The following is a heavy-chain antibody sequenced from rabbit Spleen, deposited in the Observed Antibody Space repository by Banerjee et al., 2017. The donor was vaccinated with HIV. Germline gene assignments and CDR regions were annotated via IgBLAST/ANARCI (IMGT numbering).Heavy chain of an antibody. V-gene: IGHV1S45*01. J-gene: IGHJ4*01. Sequence: QEQLVESGGGLVQPEGSLTLTCKASGFDFSNKAVMCWVRQAPGKGLQWIACINAVTGRAVYATWAKGRFTFSKTSSTTVTLQMTSLTAADTATYFCARDLVTAIGWNFALWGPGTLVTVS. CDR1: GFDFSNKAV. CDR2: INAVTGRA. D-gene: IGHD7-1*01. CDR3: ARDLVTAIGWNFAL.